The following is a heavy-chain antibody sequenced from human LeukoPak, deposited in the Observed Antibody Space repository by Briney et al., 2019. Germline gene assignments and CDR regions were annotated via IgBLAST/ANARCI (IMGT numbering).Heavy chain of an antibody. Sequence: ASVNVSFRASGYTFTGYYIHWVRQAPGQGLEWMGWIYASSGGTHFAQSFQGRVTMTRDSSTDTAYMELSSLRSEDTAVYYCATASGYDLLDYWGQGTLVTVSS. J-gene: IGHJ4*02. V-gene: IGHV1-2*02. CDR1: GYTFTGYY. CDR2: IYASSGGT. CDR3: ATASGYDLLDY. D-gene: IGHD5-12*01.